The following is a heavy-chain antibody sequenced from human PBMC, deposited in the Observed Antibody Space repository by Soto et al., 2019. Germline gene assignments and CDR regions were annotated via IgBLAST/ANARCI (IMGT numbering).Heavy chain of an antibody. D-gene: IGHD3-3*01. CDR1: RFTFSSYA. V-gene: IGHV3-30-3*01. J-gene: IGHJ4*02. Sequence: GGSLRLSCAASRFTFSSYAMHWVRQAPGKGLEWVAVISYDGSNKYYADSVKGRFTISRDNSKNTLYLQMNSLRAEDTAVYYCAREAGYDFWSGYLPSPFDYWGQGTLVTVSS. CDR2: ISYDGSNK. CDR3: AREAGYDFWSGYLPSPFDY.